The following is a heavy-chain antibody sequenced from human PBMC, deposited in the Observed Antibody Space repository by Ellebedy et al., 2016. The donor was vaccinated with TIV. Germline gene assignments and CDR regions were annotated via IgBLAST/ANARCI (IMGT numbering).Heavy chain of an antibody. CDR3: ARDRYNWYGWGTHYHYGMDV. CDR1: GGSISSYY. Sequence: GSLRLXXTVSGGSISSYYWNWIRQPPGKGLEWIGYIYYSGYTNYNPSLKSRATMSVDTSKNQLSLKLTAVTAADTAVYYCARDRYNWYGWGTHYHYGMDVWGLGTTVTVSS. V-gene: IGHV4-59*01. J-gene: IGHJ6*02. CDR2: IYYSGYT. D-gene: IGHD1-1*01.